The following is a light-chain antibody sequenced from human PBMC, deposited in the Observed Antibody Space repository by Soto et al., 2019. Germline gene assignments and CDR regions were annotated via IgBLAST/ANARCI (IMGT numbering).Light chain of an antibody. CDR1: SSDVGAYNS. J-gene: IGLJ3*02. Sequence: QSALTQPASVSGSPGQSITISCTGTSSDVGAYNSVCWHQQHPGKAPKLMIYEVSKRPSGVSDRFSASKSGNTASLTISGLQADDEADYYCSSFTRRDTWVFGGGTKLTVL. V-gene: IGLV2-14*01. CDR2: EVS. CDR3: SSFTRRDTWV.